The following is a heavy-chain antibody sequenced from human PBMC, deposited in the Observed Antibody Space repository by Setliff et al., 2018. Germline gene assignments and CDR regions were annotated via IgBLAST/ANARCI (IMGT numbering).Heavy chain of an antibody. Sequence: GASVKVSCKASGYTFTNYAMTWMRQAPGQGLEYMGWINTNTGNPIYAQGFTGRFVFSLDTPVSTAYLQISSLKSEDSAVYYCARGSRFGTIVYRGDYYMDAWGKGTTVTVSS. J-gene: IGHJ6*03. V-gene: IGHV7-4-1*02. D-gene: IGHD3-10*01. CDR3: ARGSRFGTIVYRGDYYMDA. CDR1: GYTFTNYA. CDR2: INTNTGNP.